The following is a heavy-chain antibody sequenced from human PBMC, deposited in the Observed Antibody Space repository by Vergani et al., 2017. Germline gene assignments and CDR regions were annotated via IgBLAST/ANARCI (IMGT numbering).Heavy chain of an antibody. CDR3: ARGYCSGGSCYSGYYYIDV. CDR2: ICSSSSTI. Sequence: EVQLVESGGGLVQPGGSLRLSCAASGFTFSSYSMNWVRQAPGQGLEWVSYICSSSSTIYYADSVKGRFTISRDNAKTSLYLQMNSLRAEDTAVYYCARGYCSGGSCYSGYYYIDVWGKGTTVTVSS. CDR1: GFTFSSYS. D-gene: IGHD2-15*01. J-gene: IGHJ6*03. V-gene: IGHV3-48*01.